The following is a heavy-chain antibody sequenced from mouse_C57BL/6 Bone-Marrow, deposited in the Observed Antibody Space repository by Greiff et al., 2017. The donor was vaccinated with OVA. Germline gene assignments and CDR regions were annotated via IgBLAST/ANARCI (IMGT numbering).Heavy chain of an antibody. D-gene: IGHD2-4*01. CDR3: AQIYYEDYAMDY. Sequence: EVHLVESGPGLVKPSQSLSLTCSVTGYSITSGYYWNWIRQFPGNKLEWMGYISYDGSNNYNPSLKNRISITRDTSKNQFFLKLNSVTTEDTATYYCAQIYYEDYAMDYWGQGTSVTVSS. CDR1: GYSITSGYY. CDR2: ISYDGSN. V-gene: IGHV3-6*01. J-gene: IGHJ4*01.